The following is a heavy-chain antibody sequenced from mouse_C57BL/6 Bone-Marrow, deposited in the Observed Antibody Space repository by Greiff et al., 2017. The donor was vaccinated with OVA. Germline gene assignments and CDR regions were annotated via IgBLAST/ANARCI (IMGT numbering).Heavy chain of an antibody. D-gene: IGHD1-1*01. J-gene: IGHJ3*01. CDR3: ARVYYYGSSLPGFAY. V-gene: IGHV1-18*01. CDR2: INPNNGGT. Sequence: VQLQQSGPELVKPGASVKIPCKASGYTFTDYNMDWVKQSHGKSLEWIGDINPNNGGTIYNQKFKGKATLTVDKSSSTAYMELRSLTSEDTAVYYCARVYYYGSSLPGFAYWGQGTLVTVSA. CDR1: GYTFTDYN.